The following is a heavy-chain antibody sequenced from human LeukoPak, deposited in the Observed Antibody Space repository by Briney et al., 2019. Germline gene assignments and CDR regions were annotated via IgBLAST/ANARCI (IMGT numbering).Heavy chain of an antibody. J-gene: IGHJ4*02. CDR3: AKDLGGPKYYYGSGSYYNRVGDY. V-gene: IGHV3-23*01. Sequence: GGSLRLSCAASGFTFSSYGMSWVRQAPGKGLEWVSAISGSGGSTYYADSVKGRFTISRDNSKNTLYLQMNSPRAEDTAVYYCAKDLGGPKYYYGSGSYYNRVGDYWGQGTLVTVSS. CDR1: GFTFSSYG. CDR2: ISGSGGST. D-gene: IGHD3-10*01.